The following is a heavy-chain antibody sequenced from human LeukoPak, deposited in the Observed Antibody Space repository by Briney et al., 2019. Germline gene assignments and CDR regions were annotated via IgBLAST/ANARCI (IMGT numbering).Heavy chain of an antibody. J-gene: IGHJ4*02. CDR2: MKTDGTRI. V-gene: IGHV3-74*01. D-gene: IGHD3-10*01. CDR3: ARGADHGGSYYPD. Sequence: GGSLRLSCAASGFTFSSYWMNWVRQAPGKGPVWVSRMKTDGTRIEYADSVKGRFTISRDNAKNTLFLQMSSLRVEDTAVYYCARGADHGGSYYPDWGQGTRVTVSS. CDR1: GFTFSSYW.